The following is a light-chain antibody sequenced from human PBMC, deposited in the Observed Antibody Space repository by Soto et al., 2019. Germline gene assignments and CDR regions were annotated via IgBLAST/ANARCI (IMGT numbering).Light chain of an antibody. V-gene: IGLV2-14*01. J-gene: IGLJ1*01. Sequence: QSALTKPASVSGSPGQSITISCTGTSSDIGDYNYVSWYQQHPGKAPKLMIYEVSNRPSGVSNRFSGSKSGNTASLTISGLHAEDEADYYCSSYTSSSTYVFGTGTKLTVL. CDR3: SSYTSSSTYV. CDR1: SSDIGDYNY. CDR2: EVS.